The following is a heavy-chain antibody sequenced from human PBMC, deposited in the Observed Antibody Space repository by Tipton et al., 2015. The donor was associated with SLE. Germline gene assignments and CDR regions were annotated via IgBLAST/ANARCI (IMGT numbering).Heavy chain of an antibody. J-gene: IGHJ6*02. CDR1: GGSISSGSYY. D-gene: IGHD3-10*01. CDR3: ARDRGYGMDV. V-gene: IGHV4-61*09. CDR2: IYTSGST. Sequence: TLSLTCTVSGGSISSGSYYWSWIRQPAGKGLEWIGHIYTSGSTNYNPSLKSRVTISLDTSKNHFSLKLSSVTAADTAVYYCARDRGYGMDVWGQGPTVTVSS.